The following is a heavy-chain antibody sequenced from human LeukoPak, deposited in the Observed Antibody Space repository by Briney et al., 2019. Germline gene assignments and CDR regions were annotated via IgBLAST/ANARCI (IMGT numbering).Heavy chain of an antibody. CDR1: RYTFTNYW. D-gene: IGHD3-10*01. CDR2: IYPGDSDT. Sequence: GESLKISCKGSRYTFTNYWIGWVRQKPGKGLELMGIIYPGDSDTKYSPSFQGQVTISADRSISTAYLQWSSLKASDTAMYYCARLSGGGHAFDIWGQGTMVTVSS. J-gene: IGHJ3*02. CDR3: ARLSGGGHAFDI. V-gene: IGHV5-51*01.